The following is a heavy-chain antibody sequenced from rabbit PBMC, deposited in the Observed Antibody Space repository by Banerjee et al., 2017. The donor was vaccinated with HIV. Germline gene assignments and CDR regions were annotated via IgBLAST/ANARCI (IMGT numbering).Heavy chain of an antibody. CDR3: ARDTASSFSSYGMDL. V-gene: IGHV1S7*01. CDR1: GFTLSSYY. Sequence: HLKESGGGLVQPGGSLKLSCKASGFTLSSYYMSWVRQAPGKGLEWIGYIDPVFGSTYYASWVNGRFTISSHNAQNTVSLQLNSLTAADTATYFCARDTASSFSSYGMDLWGPGTLVTVS. J-gene: IGHJ6*01. CDR2: IDPVFGST. D-gene: IGHD8-1*01.